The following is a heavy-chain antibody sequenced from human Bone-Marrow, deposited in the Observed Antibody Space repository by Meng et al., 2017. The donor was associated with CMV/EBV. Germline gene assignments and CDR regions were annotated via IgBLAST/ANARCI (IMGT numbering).Heavy chain of an antibody. CDR3: ARDSKVTIFGVGHYYYGMDV. V-gene: IGHV4-59*01. J-gene: IGHJ6*02. Sequence: SETLSLTCTVSGGSISSYYWSWIRQPPGKGLEWIGYIYYSGSTNYHPSLKSRVTISVDTSKNQFSLKLSSVTAADTAVYYCARDSKVTIFGVGHYYYGMDVWGQGTTVTVSS. CDR2: IYYSGST. D-gene: IGHD3-3*01. CDR1: GGSISSYY.